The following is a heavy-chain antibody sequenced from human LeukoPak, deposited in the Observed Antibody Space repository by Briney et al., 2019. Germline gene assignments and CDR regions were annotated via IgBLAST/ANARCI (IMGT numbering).Heavy chain of an antibody. Sequence: GGSLRLSCAASGFTLSSCAMNWVRQAPGKGLEWVSAISGNGHAYYADSVKGRFTISRDNSKNTMYLQMNSLRAEDTAVYYCARDSGYYYYYYMDVWGKGTTVTVSS. V-gene: IGHV3-23*01. CDR1: GFTLSSCA. CDR3: ARDSGYYYYYYMDV. CDR2: ISGNGHA. J-gene: IGHJ6*03.